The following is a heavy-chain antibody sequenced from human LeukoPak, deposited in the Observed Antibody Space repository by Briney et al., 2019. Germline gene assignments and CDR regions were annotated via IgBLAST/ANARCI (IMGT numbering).Heavy chain of an antibody. Sequence: SDTLSLTCAVSGYSFSSGYYWGWSRQPPEKGLEWIGSIYHSGSTYYNPSLKSRVTISVDTSKNQFSMKLSSVTAADTAVYYCERDCDILTGYEPWFDPWGQGTLVTVSS. J-gene: IGHJ5*02. CDR2: IYHSGST. D-gene: IGHD3-9*01. CDR1: GYSFSSGYY. V-gene: IGHV4-38-2*02. CDR3: ERDCDILTGYEPWFDP.